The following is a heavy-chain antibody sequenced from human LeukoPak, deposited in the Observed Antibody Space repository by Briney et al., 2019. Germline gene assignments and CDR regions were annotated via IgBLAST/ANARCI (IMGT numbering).Heavy chain of an antibody. CDR1: GFTFSNYW. D-gene: IGHD3-16*01. CDR2: IKEDASDK. V-gene: IGHV3-7*01. J-gene: IGHJ4*02. Sequence: GGSLRLSCAAAGFTFSNYWMSWVRQAPGKGLEWVAFIKEDASDKDYVDSLKGRVTISRDNAKNSLYLQMNSLRVDDTAVYYCARWRGGQSEFDSWGQGTLVTVSS. CDR3: ARWRGGQSEFDS.